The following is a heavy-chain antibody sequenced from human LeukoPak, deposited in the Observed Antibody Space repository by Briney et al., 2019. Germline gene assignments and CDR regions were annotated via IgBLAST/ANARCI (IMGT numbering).Heavy chain of an antibody. J-gene: IGHJ4*02. CDR2: IRGSGGST. CDR3: AKWTYIHTMTTPFDY. V-gene: IGHV3-23*01. D-gene: IGHD4-17*01. Sequence: GGSLRLSCAASGFTFSSYAMSWVRQAPGKGLEWVSAIRGSGGSTYYADSVKGRFTISRDNSKNTLYLQMNSLRAEDTAVYYCAKWTYIHTMTTPFDYWGQGTLVTVSS. CDR1: GFTFSSYA.